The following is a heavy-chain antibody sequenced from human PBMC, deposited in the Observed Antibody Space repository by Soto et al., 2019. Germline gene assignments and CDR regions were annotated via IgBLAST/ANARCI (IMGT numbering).Heavy chain of an antibody. D-gene: IGHD6-19*01. CDR3: ARDGATRDIAGADYFDY. CDR2: IIPILGTS. V-gene: IGHV1-69*18. J-gene: IGHJ4*02. Sequence: QVQLVQSEAEVKKPGSSVKVSCKTSGGTFSSYAFSWLRQAPGQGLEWMGRIIPILGTSNYAQKFQGRVTITADESTSTAYMELSRLRSEDTAVYYCARDGATRDIAGADYFDYWGQGTLVTVSS. CDR1: GGTFSSYA.